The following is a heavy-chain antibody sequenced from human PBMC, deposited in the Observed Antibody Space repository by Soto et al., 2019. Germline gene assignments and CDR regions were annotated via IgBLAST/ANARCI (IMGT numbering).Heavy chain of an antibody. CDR1: GGTFSSYT. J-gene: IGHJ4*02. D-gene: IGHD3-22*01. CDR3: ARGANYYDSSQVDY. Sequence: GASVKVSCKASGGTFSSYTISWVRQAPGQGLEWMGRIIPILGIANYAQKFQGRVTITADKSTSTAYMELSSLRSEDTAVYYCARGANYYDSSQVDYWGQGTLVTV. CDR2: IIPILGIA. V-gene: IGHV1-69*02.